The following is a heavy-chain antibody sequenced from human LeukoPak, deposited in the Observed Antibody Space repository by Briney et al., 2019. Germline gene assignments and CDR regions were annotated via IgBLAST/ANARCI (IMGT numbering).Heavy chain of an antibody. J-gene: IGHJ4*02. CDR2: MNPNSGNT. V-gene: IGHV1-8*02. D-gene: IGHD3-16*02. CDR1: GYTFTGYY. Sequence: ASVKVSCKASGYTFTGYYMHWVRQAPGQGLEWMGWMNPNSGNTGYAQKFQGRVTMTRNTSISTAYMELSSLRSEDTAVYYCARGLTYYDYVWGNYRSYYFDYWGQGTLVTVSS. CDR3: ARGLTYYDYVWGNYRSYYFDY.